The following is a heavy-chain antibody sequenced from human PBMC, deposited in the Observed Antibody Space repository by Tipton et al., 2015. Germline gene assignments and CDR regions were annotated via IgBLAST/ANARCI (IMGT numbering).Heavy chain of an antibody. CDR1: GFTFKNYA. V-gene: IGHV3-23*01. D-gene: IGHD4-11*01. J-gene: IGHJ4*02. CDR3: AKGLRYSNYFDY. CDR2: ITDGGDTT. Sequence: GSLRLSCAASGFTFKNYAMGWVRQAPGKGLEWVSGITDGGDTTYYADSVKGRFTNSRDDSKNTLYLQINSLRVEDTAVYYCAKGLRYSNYFDYWGQGTLVTVSS.